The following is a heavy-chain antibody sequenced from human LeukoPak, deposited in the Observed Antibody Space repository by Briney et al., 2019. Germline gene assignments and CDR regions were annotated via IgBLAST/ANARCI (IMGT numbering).Heavy chain of an antibody. CDR1: GYSFTTSW. D-gene: IGHD1-1*01. CDR3: ARRSWNHYYFDY. CDR2: INPGDSDT. Sequence: GESLKISCKGSGYSFTTSWIGWVRQMPGKGREWMGIINPGDSDTRYSPSFQGQVTISADKSISTAYLQWSNLKASDTAMYYCARRSWNHYYFDYWGQGTLVTVSS. J-gene: IGHJ4*02. V-gene: IGHV5-51*01.